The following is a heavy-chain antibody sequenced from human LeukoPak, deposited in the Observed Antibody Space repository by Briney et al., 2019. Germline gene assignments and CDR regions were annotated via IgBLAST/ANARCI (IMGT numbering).Heavy chain of an antibody. CDR2: IYGGGST. J-gene: IGHJ4*02. CDR1: GFTVSSNY. V-gene: IGHV3-53*01. D-gene: IGHD6-6*01. CDR3: ARAAPGGEYYFDY. Sequence: GGSLRLSCAASGFTVSSNYLSWVRQAPGKGLEYVSIIYGGGSTYYADAVKGRFTISRDNSKNTLYLQMNSLRAEDTAVYYCARAAPGGEYYFDYWGQGTLVTVSS.